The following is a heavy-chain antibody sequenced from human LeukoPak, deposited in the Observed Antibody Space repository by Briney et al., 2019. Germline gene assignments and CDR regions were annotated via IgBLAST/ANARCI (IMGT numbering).Heavy chain of an antibody. Sequence: GGCLRLSCAASGFTFSSYGMHWVRQAPGKGLEWVAVISYDGSNKYYADSVKGRFTISRDNSKNTLYLQMNSLRAEDTAVYYCATADCSGGSCYAFDYWGQGTLVTVSS. V-gene: IGHV3-30*03. J-gene: IGHJ4*02. CDR3: ATADCSGGSCYAFDY. CDR2: ISYDGSNK. D-gene: IGHD2-15*01. CDR1: GFTFSSYG.